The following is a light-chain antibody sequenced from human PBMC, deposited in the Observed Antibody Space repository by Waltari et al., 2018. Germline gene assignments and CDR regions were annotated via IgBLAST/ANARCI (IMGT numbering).Light chain of an antibody. CDR2: GVS. CDR3: SSYASSSSVV. Sequence: QSALTQPASVSGSPGQSITISCTGTTSDELGGYRSLSWYQQHPGKAPKLIIYGVSNRPSGVSTRFSGSRSGNTASLTISGLQAEDEADYYCSSYASSSSVVFGGGTKLTVL. V-gene: IGLV2-14*03. J-gene: IGLJ2*01. CDR1: TSDELGGYRS.